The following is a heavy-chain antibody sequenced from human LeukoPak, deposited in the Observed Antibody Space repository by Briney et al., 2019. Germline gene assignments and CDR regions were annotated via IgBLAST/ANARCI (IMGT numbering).Heavy chain of an antibody. CDR2: MSGSGGST. J-gene: IGHJ4*02. V-gene: IGHV3-23*01. Sequence: GGSLRLSCAASGFTVSSNYMSWVRQAPGKGLEWVSAMSGSGGSTYYADSVKGRFTISRDNSKNTLYLQMNSQRAEDTAVYYCAKAPQLWYLDYWGQGTLVTVSS. CDR1: GFTVSSNY. CDR3: AKAPQLWYLDY. D-gene: IGHD5-18*01.